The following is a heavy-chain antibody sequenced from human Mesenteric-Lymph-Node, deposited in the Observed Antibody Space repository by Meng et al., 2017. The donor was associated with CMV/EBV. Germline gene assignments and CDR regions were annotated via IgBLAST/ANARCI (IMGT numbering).Heavy chain of an antibody. J-gene: IGHJ4*02. CDR2: ISSTSTYI. V-gene: IGHV3-21*06. Sequence: AGYNRETYSMNWVRQAPGKGLGWVSSISSTSTYIYYADSVKGRFSISRDNAENSPYLQMSSLTAEDTAVYYCATALQSCSSTSCYDTWGQGTLVTVSS. CDR3: ATALQSCSSTSCYDT. D-gene: IGHD2-2*01. CDR1: GYNRETYS.